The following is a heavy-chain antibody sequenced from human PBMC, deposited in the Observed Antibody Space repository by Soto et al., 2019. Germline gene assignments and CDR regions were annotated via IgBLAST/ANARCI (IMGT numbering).Heavy chain of an antibody. CDR2: INHSGST. CDR3: ARDEGYCGSTSCYNSGAIWFDP. D-gene: IGHD2-2*02. J-gene: IGHJ5*02. CDR1: GGSFSGYY. Sequence: QVQLQQWGAGLLKPSETLSLTCAVYGGSFSGYYWSWIRQPPGKGLEWIGEINHSGSTNYNPSLKSRVTISVDTSKNQFSLKLSSVTAADTAVYYCARDEGYCGSTSCYNSGAIWFDPWGQGTLVTVSS. V-gene: IGHV4-34*01.